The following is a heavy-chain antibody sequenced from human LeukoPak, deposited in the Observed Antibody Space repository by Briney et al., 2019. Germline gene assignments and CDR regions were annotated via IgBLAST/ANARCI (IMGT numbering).Heavy chain of an antibody. Sequence: GGSLRLSCAASGFTFSSYGMHWVRQAPGKGLEWVAVISYDGCNKYYADSVKGRFTISRDNSKNMLYLQMNSLRAEDTAVYYCAKDSTYYDYVWGSPPDYWGQGTLVTVSS. CDR3: AKDSTYYDYVWGSPPDY. V-gene: IGHV3-30*18. CDR2: ISYDGCNK. J-gene: IGHJ4*02. D-gene: IGHD3-16*01. CDR1: GFTFSSYG.